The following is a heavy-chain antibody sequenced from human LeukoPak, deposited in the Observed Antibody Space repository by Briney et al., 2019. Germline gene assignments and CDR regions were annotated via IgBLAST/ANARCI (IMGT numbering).Heavy chain of an antibody. CDR1: GGSFSGYY. J-gene: IGHJ6*03. D-gene: IGHD4-17*01. CDR2: INHSGST. Sequence: SETLSLTCAVYGGSFSGYYWSWIRQPPGKGLEWIGEINHSGSTNYNPSLKSRVTISVDTSKNQFSLKLSSVTAADTAVYYCARGRFTVTTNYYYMDVWGKGTTVTVSS. CDR3: ARGRFTVTTNYYYMDV. V-gene: IGHV4-34*01.